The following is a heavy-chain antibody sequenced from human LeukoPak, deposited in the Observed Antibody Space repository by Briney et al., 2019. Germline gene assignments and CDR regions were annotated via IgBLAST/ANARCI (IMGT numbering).Heavy chain of an antibody. V-gene: IGHV3-30*18. CDR2: ILSDGSGD. D-gene: IGHD1-26*01. CDR1: GLIFNNYD. J-gene: IGHJ4*02. CDR3: AKTVGANKNCFDY. Sequence: GGSLRLSCAASGLIFNNYDMHWVRQAPGKGLEWVAVILSDGSGDHFADSVRGRFTISRDNSNNTLYLQMSGLRPEDTAVYYCAKTVGANKNCFDYWGQGTLVTVSS.